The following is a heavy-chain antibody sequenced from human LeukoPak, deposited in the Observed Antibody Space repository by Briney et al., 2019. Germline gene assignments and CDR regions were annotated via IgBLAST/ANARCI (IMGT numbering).Heavy chain of an antibody. CDR1: GGSISSYY. D-gene: IGHD2-15*01. CDR3: ARVICSGGSCRFDY. CDR2: IHTSGST. V-gene: IGHV4-4*07. J-gene: IGHJ4*02. Sequence: SETLSLTCTVSGGSISSYYWNWVRQPAGKGLEWIGRIHTSGSTNYNPSLKSRVTMSVDTSKNKFSLKLSSVTAADTAVYYCARVICSGGSCRFDYWGQGTLVTVSS.